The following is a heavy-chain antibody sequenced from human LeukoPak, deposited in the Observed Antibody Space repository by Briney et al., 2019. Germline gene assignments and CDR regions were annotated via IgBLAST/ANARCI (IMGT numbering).Heavy chain of an antibody. D-gene: IGHD2-21*01. V-gene: IGHV3-7*04. Sequence: GGSLRLFCAASGYTFSRSWMTWVRQAPGKGLEWVASINEDGSEIHYVDSVKGRFTISRDNAKDSLYLQMNSLTAEDTAIYYCVRAYHPGGWFDPWGQGTLVTVSS. J-gene: IGHJ5*02. CDR1: GYTFSRSW. CDR3: VRAYHPGGWFDP. CDR2: INEDGSEI.